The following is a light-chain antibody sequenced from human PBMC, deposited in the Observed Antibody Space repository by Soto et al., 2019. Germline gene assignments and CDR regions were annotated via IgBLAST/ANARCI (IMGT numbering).Light chain of an antibody. Sequence: IQLTKSPSSLSASVGDSVTITCRASQGISSYLGWYQQKPGKAPNLLIYLASSLSSGVPSKFSGSGSGTDFTLTISVLQPEDSATYYCQQTYRTPLTFGQGTKVDIK. J-gene: IGKJ1*01. CDR1: QGISSY. V-gene: IGKV1-39*01. CDR3: QQTYRTPLT. CDR2: LAS.